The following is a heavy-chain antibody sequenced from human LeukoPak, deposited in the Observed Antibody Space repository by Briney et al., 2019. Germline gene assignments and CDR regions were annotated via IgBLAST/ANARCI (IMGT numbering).Heavy chain of an antibody. Sequence: GGSLRLSCGASGFTFNHYTMNWVRQAPGKGLEWVASISSSGTYIYYADSVKGRFTISRDNAKNSLHLQMNSLRAEDMALYYCAKGDSSSWNNAFDIWGQGTMVTVS. V-gene: IGHV3-21*04. CDR2: ISSSGTYI. CDR3: AKGDSSSWNNAFDI. D-gene: IGHD6-13*01. J-gene: IGHJ3*02. CDR1: GFTFNHYT.